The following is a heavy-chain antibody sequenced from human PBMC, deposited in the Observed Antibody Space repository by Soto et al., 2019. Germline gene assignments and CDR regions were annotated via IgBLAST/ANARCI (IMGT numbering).Heavy chain of an antibody. CDR1: GGSISRGGYY. V-gene: IGHV4-31*03. CDR2: IYYSGST. Sequence: PSETLSLTCTVSGGSISRGGYYWSWIRQHPGKGLEWIGYIYYSGSTYYNPSLKSRVTISVDTSKNQFSLKLSSVTAADTAVYYCARGWLVGFGWFDPWGQGTLVTVSS. J-gene: IGHJ5*02. D-gene: IGHD6-19*01. CDR3: ARGWLVGFGWFDP.